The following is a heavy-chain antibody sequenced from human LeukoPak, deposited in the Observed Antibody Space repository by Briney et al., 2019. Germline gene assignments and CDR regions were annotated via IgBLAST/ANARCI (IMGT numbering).Heavy chain of an antibody. D-gene: IGHD3-16*01. CDR3: ARDRKDYDYVWGSFHGMDV. V-gene: IGHV4-59*12. CDR2: IYYSGST. J-gene: IGHJ6*02. CDR1: GGSISSYY. Sequence: SETLSLTCTVSGGSISSYYWSWIRQPPGKGLEWIGYIYYSGSTNYNPSLKSRVTISVDTSKNQFSLMLSSVTAADTAVYYCARDRKDYDYVWGSFHGMDVWGQGTTVTVSS.